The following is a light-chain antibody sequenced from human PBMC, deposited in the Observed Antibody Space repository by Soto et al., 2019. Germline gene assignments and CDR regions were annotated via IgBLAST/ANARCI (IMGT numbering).Light chain of an antibody. V-gene: IGKV3-15*01. CDR1: QSLSFN. CDR2: AAS. Sequence: EIVMTQSPATLSVSPWERATLSCRASQSLSFNLAWYQQKPGQAPRLLIYAASTRATGIPARFSGSGSGTDFTLTISSLQSEDFAVYYCQQYNKGPVTFGQGTKVDIK. J-gene: IGKJ1*01. CDR3: QQYNKGPVT.